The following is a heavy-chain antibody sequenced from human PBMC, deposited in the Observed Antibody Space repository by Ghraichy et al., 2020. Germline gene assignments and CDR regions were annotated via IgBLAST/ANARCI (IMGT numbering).Heavy chain of an antibody. Sequence: GGSLRLSCAASGFTFSSYSMNWVRQAPGKGLEWVSYISSSSSTIYYADSVKGRFTISRDNAKNSLYLQMNSLRAEDTAVYYCARDWGVGCTNGVCYTPLLAFDIWGQGTMVTVSS. CDR2: ISSSSSTI. V-gene: IGHV3-48*01. CDR3: ARDWGVGCTNGVCYTPLLAFDI. D-gene: IGHD2-8*01. J-gene: IGHJ3*02. CDR1: GFTFSSYS.